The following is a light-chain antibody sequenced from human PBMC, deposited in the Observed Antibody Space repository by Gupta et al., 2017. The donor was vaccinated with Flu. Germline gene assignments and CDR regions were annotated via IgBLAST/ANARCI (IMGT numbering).Light chain of an antibody. Sequence: GERATLSCRASQSVTSNLAWYQQKPGQAPRLLIYCASTRATGFPARFSGSGYGTEFSLTISSLQSEDFAVYYCQQYNDWPLTFGGGTKVEIK. CDR3: QQYNDWPLT. J-gene: IGKJ4*01. CDR2: CAS. CDR1: QSVTSN. V-gene: IGKV3-15*01.